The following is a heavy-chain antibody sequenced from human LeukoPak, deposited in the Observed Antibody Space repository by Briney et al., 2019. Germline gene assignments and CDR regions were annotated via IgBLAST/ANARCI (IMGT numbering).Heavy chain of an antibody. CDR3: AVGVRSSGSYQIWGHAFDI. J-gene: IGHJ3*02. CDR2: IIPIFSTA. D-gene: IGHD3-10*01. Sequence: SVKVSCKASGGTFSSYVINLVRQAPGQGLEWMGGIIPIFSTADYAQKFQGRVTITADESTSTAYMELSSLRSEDTAVYYCAVGVRSSGSYQIWGHAFDIWGQGTMVTVSS. CDR1: GGTFSSYV. V-gene: IGHV1-69*13.